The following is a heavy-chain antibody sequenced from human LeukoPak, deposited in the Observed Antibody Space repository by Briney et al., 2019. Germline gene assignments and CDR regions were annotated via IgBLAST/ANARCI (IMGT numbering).Heavy chain of an antibody. CDR3: ARVLGYCSSTSCYGINWFDP. J-gene: IGHJ5*02. CDR1: GGSISSGGYY. CDR2: IYYSGST. D-gene: IGHD2-2*01. Sequence: SQTLSLTCTVSGGSISSGGYYWSWIRQHPGKGLEWIGYIYYSGSTYYNPSLKSRVTISVDTSKNQFSLKLGSVTAADTAVYYCARVLGYCSSTSCYGINWFDPWGQGTLVTVSS. V-gene: IGHV4-31*03.